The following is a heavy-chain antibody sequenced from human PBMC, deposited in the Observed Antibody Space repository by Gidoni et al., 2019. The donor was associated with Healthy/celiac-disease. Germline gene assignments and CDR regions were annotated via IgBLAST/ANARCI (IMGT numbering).Heavy chain of an antibody. J-gene: IGHJ4*02. CDR2: IYSGGST. V-gene: IGHV3-66*01. CDR3: AVLISHDY. CDR1: GFTVSRHY. Sequence: EVQLVAAGGGLVQPGGSLSLSCAATGFTVSRHYMSWVRQAPGKGLEWVSVIYSGGSTYYADSVKGRFTISRDNSKNTLYLQMNSLRAEDTAVYYCAVLISHDYWGQGTLVTVSS.